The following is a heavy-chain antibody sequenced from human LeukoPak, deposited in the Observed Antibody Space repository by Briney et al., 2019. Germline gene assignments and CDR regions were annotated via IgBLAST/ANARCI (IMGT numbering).Heavy chain of an antibody. CDR2: IKQDGSEK. CDR3: ARALRDSSCYRYFDY. D-gene: IGHD3-22*01. CDR1: GFSFSDYW. Sequence: GGSLRLSCAGSGFSFSDYWMHWVRQAPGKGLEWVANIKQDGSEKDYVDSVKGRFTISRDNARNSMYLQMNSLRAEDTAVYYCARALRDSSCYRYFDYWGQGTLVTVSS. V-gene: IGHV3-7*01. J-gene: IGHJ4*02.